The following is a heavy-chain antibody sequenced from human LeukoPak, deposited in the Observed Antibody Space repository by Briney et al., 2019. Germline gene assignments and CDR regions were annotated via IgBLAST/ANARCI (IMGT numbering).Heavy chain of an antibody. CDR1: GFTFSSYA. D-gene: IGHD3-10*01. V-gene: IGHV3-30-3*01. J-gene: IGHJ3*02. CDR2: ISYDGSNK. Sequence: GRSLRLSCAASGFTFSSYAMHWVRQAPGKGLEWVAVISYDGSNKYYADSVKGRFTISRDNSKNTLYLQMNSLRAEDTAVYYCARPLKAYGSDDAFDIWGQGTMVTVSS. CDR3: ARPLKAYGSDDAFDI.